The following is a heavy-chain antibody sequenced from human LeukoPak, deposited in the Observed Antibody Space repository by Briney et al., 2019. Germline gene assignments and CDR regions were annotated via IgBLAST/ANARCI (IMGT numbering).Heavy chain of an antibody. Sequence: SETLSLTCAVYGGSFSGYYWSWIRQPPGKGLEWIGEINHSGSTNYNPSLKSRVTISVDTSKNQFSLKLSSVTAADTAVYYCARLADWFDPWGQGTLVTVSS. V-gene: IGHV4-34*01. J-gene: IGHJ5*02. CDR3: ARLADWFDP. CDR1: GGSFSGYY. CDR2: INHSGST.